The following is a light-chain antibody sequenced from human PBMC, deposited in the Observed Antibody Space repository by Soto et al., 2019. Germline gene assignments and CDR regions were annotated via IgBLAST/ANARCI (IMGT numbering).Light chain of an antibody. J-gene: IGKJ4*01. CDR1: QSLLHSSGSNF. CDR2: LGS. Sequence: EIVMTQSPLSLPVTPGEPASISCRSSQSLLHSSGSNFLDWYLQKPGQSPQLLIYLGSHRASGVPDRFRGSGSGSGFTLKINRVEAEDVGVYYCMQVLQAPLSFGGGTRVEIK. CDR3: MQVLQAPLS. V-gene: IGKV2-28*01.